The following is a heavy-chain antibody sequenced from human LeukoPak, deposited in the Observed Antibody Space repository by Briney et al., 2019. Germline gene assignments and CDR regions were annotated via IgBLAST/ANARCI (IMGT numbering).Heavy chain of an antibody. V-gene: IGHV4-30-2*01. D-gene: IGHD6-13*01. CDR3: ARARDSSSWYGYYGMDV. CDR2: IYHSGST. Sequence: SETLSLTCAVSGGSISSGGYSWSWIRQPPGKGLEWIGYIYHSGSTNYNPSLKSRVTISVDKSKNQFSLKLSSVTAADTAVYYCARARDSSSWYGYYGMDVWGQGTTVTVSS. CDR1: GGSISSGGYS. J-gene: IGHJ6*02.